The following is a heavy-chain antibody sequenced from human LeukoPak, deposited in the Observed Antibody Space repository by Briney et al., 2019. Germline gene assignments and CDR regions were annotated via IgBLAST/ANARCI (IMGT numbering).Heavy chain of an antibody. J-gene: IGHJ4*02. V-gene: IGHV1-69*13. CDR2: IIPIFGTA. CDR1: GGTFSSYA. D-gene: IGHD5-24*01. Sequence: SVKVSCKASGGTFSSYAISWVRQAPGQGLEWMGGIIPIFGTANYAQKFQGRVTITADESTSTAYMELSSLRSEDTAVYYCARLEMATNHFDYWGQGTLVTVSS. CDR3: ARLEMATNHFDY.